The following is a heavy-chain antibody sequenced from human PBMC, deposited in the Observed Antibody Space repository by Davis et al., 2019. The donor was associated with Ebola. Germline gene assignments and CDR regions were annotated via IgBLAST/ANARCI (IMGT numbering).Heavy chain of an antibody. CDR3: ATTLGD. CDR2: IFYSGST. Sequence: MPSETLSLTCTVSGGSISSSSYYWGWIRQPPGKGLEWIGSIFYSGSTHYTPSLKSRVTISVDTSKNQFSLKLSSVTAADTAVYYCATTLGDWGQGTLVTVSS. J-gene: IGHJ4*02. V-gene: IGHV4-39*01. D-gene: IGHD3-16*01. CDR1: GGSISSSSYY.